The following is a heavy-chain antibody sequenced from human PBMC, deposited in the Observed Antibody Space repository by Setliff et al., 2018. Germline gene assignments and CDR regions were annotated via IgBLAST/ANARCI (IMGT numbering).Heavy chain of an antibody. CDR2: IIPIFGTA. D-gene: IGHD2-15*01. CDR3: ARGGGRCSGGSCPSGEY. J-gene: IGHJ4*02. Sequence: ASVKVSCKASGGTFSSYAISWVRQAPGQGLEWMGGIIPIFGTANYAQKFQGRVTITTDESTSTAYMELSSLRSEDTAVYYCARGGGRCSGGSCPSGEYWGQGTLVTVSS. V-gene: IGHV1-69*05. CDR1: GGTFSSYA.